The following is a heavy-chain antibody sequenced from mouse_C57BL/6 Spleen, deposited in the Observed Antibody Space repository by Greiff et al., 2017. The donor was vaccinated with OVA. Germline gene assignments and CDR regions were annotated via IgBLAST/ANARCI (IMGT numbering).Heavy chain of an antibody. CDR1: GYAFSSYW. V-gene: IGHV1-80*01. J-gene: IGHJ1*03. CDR2: IYPGDGDT. D-gene: IGHD1-1*01. CDR3: ARRSTTVVAKGYWYFDV. Sequence: QVQLQQSGAELVKPGASVKISCKASGYAFSSYWMNWVKQRPGKGLEWIGQIYPGDGDTNYNGKFKGKATLTADKSSSTAYMQLSSLTSEDSAVYFCARRSTTVVAKGYWYFDVWGTGTTVTVSS.